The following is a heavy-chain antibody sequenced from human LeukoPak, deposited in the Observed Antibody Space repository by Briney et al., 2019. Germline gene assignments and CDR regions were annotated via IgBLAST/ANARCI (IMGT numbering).Heavy chain of an antibody. Sequence: GGSLRLSCAASGVTFSNYAMNWVRQAPGKGLEWVSAISGSGGSTYYADSVKGRFTISRDNSKNTLYLQMNSLRAEDTAVYYCARDFCSGGSCYPDAFDIWGQGTMVTVSS. V-gene: IGHV3-23*01. J-gene: IGHJ3*02. CDR1: GVTFSNYA. CDR2: ISGSGGST. CDR3: ARDFCSGGSCYPDAFDI. D-gene: IGHD2-15*01.